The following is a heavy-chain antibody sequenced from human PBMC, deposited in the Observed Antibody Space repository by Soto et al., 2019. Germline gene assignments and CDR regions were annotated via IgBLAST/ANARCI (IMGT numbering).Heavy chain of an antibody. D-gene: IGHD2-21*02. CDR2: ISYSGVST. Sequence: LRLSCAASGFTFSSYAMTWVRQAPGKGLEWVSAISYSGVSTYYADSVKGRFTISRVNSKNTMYLQMSNLRAEDTAVYFCARIGPYCGGDCYPDFDFWGLGTPVTVSS. J-gene: IGHJ4*02. CDR1: GFTFSSYA. CDR3: ARIGPYCGGDCYPDFDF. V-gene: IGHV3-23*01.